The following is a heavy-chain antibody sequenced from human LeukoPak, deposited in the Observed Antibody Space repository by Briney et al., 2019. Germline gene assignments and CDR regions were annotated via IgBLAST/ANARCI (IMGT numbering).Heavy chain of an antibody. Sequence: SVKVSCKASGFTFTSSAVQWVRQARGQRLGWIGRIVVGSGNTNYAQKFQERVTITRDMSTSTAYMELSSLRSEDTAVYYCAAGYCSGGSCYPYYYYGMDVWGQGTTVTVSS. CDR2: IVVGSGNT. D-gene: IGHD2-15*01. J-gene: IGHJ6*01. V-gene: IGHV1-58*01. CDR1: GFTFTSSA. CDR3: AAGYCSGGSCYPYYYYGMDV.